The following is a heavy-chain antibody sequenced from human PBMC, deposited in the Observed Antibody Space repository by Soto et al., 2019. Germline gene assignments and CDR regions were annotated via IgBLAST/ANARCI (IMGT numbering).Heavy chain of an antibody. Sequence: ASVKVSCKASGYTFTSYYMHWVRQAPGQGLEWKGIINPSGGSTIYAQKFQGRFTLTRDISTSTVYLGLSSLRSEDTAVYYCARPPLRRGQYYFDYWGQGTLVTVPS. CDR3: ARPPLRRGQYYFDY. D-gene: IGHD4-4*01. J-gene: IGHJ4*02. CDR1: GYTFTSYY. V-gene: IGHV1-46*01. CDR2: INPSGGST.